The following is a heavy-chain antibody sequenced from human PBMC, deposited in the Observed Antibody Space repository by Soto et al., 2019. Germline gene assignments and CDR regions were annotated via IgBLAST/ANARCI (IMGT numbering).Heavy chain of an antibody. Sequence: QVQLAQSGAEVRSPGSSVKVSCRASGGSFSDSAVSWLRQAPGQGLEWVGGVIPMFAATKYAQAFQGRVTLTADASTRTVYLALSSLTSDDSAVYFCARGGIVAVPAALSSHDDYTHYRFDSWGQGTLVSVS. CDR1: GGSFSDSA. CDR3: ARGGIVAVPAALSSHDDYTHYRFDS. D-gene: IGHD4-4*01. V-gene: IGHV1-69*01. CDR2: VIPMFAAT. J-gene: IGHJ4*02.